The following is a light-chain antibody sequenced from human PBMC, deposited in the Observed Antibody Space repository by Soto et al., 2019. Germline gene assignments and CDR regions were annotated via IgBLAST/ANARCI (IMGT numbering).Light chain of an antibody. J-gene: IGLJ7*01. V-gene: IGLV2-11*01. CDR3: CSFAGL. CDR2: DVS. Sequence: QSVLTQPRSVSGSPGQSVTISCTGTSSDVGSHNYVSWYQQYPGKAPKLMIYDVSKRPSGVPDRFSGSKSGNTASLTISGLQAEDEADYYCCSFAGLFGGGTQLTVL. CDR1: SSDVGSHNY.